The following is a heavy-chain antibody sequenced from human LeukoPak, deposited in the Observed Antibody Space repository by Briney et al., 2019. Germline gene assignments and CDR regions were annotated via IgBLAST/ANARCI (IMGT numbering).Heavy chain of an antibody. J-gene: IGHJ4*02. Sequence: SETLSLTCAVYGGSFSGYYWSWIRQPPGKGLEWIGEINHSGSTNYNPSLKSRVTISVDTSKNQFSLKLSSVTAADTAVYYCAGARGRRAATLHYWGQGTLVTVSS. V-gene: IGHV4-34*01. CDR2: INHSGST. CDR3: AGARGRRAATLHY. D-gene: IGHD6-13*01. CDR1: GGSFSGYY.